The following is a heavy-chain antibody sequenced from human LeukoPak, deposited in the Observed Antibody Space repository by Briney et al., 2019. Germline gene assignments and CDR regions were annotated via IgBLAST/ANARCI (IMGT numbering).Heavy chain of an antibody. CDR3: ARDFLSITMVRLDWFDP. CDR1: GYTFTGYY. J-gene: IGHJ5*02. D-gene: IGHD3-10*01. Sequence: ASVKVSFKASGYTFTGYYMHWVRQAPGQGLEWMGWINPNSGGTNYAQKIQDRVTLTRDTSISTAYMELSRLRSDDTAVYYCARDFLSITMVRLDWFDPWGQGTLVTVSS. CDR2: INPNSGGT. V-gene: IGHV1-2*02.